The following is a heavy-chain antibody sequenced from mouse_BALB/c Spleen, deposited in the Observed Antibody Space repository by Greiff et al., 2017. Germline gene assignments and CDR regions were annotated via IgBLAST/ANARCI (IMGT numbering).Heavy chain of an antibody. CDR1: GFTFSNYW. CDR2: IRLKSNNYAT. Sequence: EVQVVESGGGLVQPGGSMKLSCVASGFTFSNYWMNWVRQSPEKGLEWVAEIRLKSNNYATHYAESVKGRFTISRDDSKSSVYLQMNNLRAEDTGIYYCTHPTTGAMDYWGQGTSVTVSS. J-gene: IGHJ4*01. V-gene: IGHV6-6*02. D-gene: IGHD1-1*01. CDR3: THPTTGAMDY.